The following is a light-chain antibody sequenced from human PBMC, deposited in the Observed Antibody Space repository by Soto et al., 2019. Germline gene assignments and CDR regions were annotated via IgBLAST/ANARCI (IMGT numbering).Light chain of an antibody. CDR3: QQYNSYS. Sequence: DIQMTQSPSTLSASVGDRVTITCRASQSIGDWLAWYQQKPGKAPKLLIYKASSLESGVPSRFSGSGSGTEFTLTISSLQPDDFATYYCQQYNSYSFGQGTKLEI. CDR1: QSIGDW. CDR2: KAS. V-gene: IGKV1-5*03. J-gene: IGKJ2*01.